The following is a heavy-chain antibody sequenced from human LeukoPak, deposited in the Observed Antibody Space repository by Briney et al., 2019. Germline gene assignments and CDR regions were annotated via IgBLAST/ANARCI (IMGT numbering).Heavy chain of an antibody. J-gene: IGHJ6*03. V-gene: IGHV1-69*13. CDR2: IIPIFGTA. D-gene: IGHD3-10*01. Sequence: ASVKVSCKASGGTFSSYAISWVRQAPGQGLEWTGGIIPIFGTANYAQKFQGRVTITADESTSTAYMELSSLRSEDTAVYYCARDRGGGSGSYFYYYMDVWGKGTTVTISS. CDR3: ARDRGGGSGSYFYYYMDV. CDR1: GGTFSSYA.